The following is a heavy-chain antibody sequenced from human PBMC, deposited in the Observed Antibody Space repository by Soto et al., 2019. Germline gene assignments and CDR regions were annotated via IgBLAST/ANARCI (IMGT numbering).Heavy chain of an antibody. J-gene: IGHJ4*02. CDR2: ISWNSGSI. Sequence: PRLSCAADGFTFDDYAMHWVRRAPGKGLEWVSGISWNSGSIGYADSVKGRFTISRDNAKNSLYLQMNSLRAEDTALYYCAKDTIISGSYHPFDCWGQGTLVTVSS. CDR1: GFTFDDYA. D-gene: IGHD1-26*01. V-gene: IGHV3-9*01. CDR3: AKDTIISGSYHPFDC.